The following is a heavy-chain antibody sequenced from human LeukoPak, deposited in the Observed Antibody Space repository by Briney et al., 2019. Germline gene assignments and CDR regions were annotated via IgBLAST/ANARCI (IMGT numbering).Heavy chain of an antibody. CDR2: IYYSGST. Sequence: PSETLSLTCTVSGGSISSYYWSWIRQPPGKGLEWIGYIYYSGSTNYNPSLKSRVTISVDTSKNQFSLKLSSVTAADTAVYYRARHSVGGYSGYACWFDPWGQGTLVTVSS. CDR1: GGSISSYY. J-gene: IGHJ5*02. D-gene: IGHD5-12*01. CDR3: ARHSVGGYSGYACWFDP. V-gene: IGHV4-59*08.